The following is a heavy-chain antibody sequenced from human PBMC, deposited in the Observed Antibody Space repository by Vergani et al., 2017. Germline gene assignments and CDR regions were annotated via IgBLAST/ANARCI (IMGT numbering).Heavy chain of an antibody. Sequence: QVQLQESGPGLVKPSETLSLTCTVSGGSISSYYWSWIRQPPGKGLEWIGYFDYSWSTNYNPSLKSRVTISVDTSKNQFSLKLSSVTAADTAVYYCARFLSQTRAITNWFDPWGQGSLVTVSS. CDR2: FDYSWST. J-gene: IGHJ5*02. CDR1: GGSISSYY. D-gene: IGHD3-3*01. CDR3: ARFLSQTRAITNWFDP. V-gene: IGHV4-59*01.